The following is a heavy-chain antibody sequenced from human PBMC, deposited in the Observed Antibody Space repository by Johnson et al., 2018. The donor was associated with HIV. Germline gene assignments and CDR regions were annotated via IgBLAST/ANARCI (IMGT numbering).Heavy chain of an antibody. J-gene: IGHJ3*02. CDR3: TTKDYYDSSGPLDI. D-gene: IGHD3-22*01. CDR2: IKSKTDGGTT. Sequence: VQLVESGGGLVQPGGSLRLSCAASGFTFSSYAMSWVRQAPGKGLEWVGRIKSKTDGGTTDYAAPVKGRFFISRDDSKNTLYLQMNSLKTEDTAVYYCTTKDYYDSSGPLDIWGQGTMVTVSS. V-gene: IGHV3-15*01. CDR1: GFTFSSYA.